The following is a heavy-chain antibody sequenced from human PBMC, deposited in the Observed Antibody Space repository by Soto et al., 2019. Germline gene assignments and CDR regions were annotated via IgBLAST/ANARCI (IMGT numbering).Heavy chain of an antibody. CDR1: GGSISSGGYS. D-gene: IGHD3-10*01. CDR2: IYHIGST. J-gene: IGHJ5*02. V-gene: IGHV4-30-2*01. Sequence: SETLSLTCAVSGGSISSGGYSWGWIRQPPGKGLEWIGYIYHIGSTYYNPSLKSRVTISVDRSKNQFSLKLSSVTAADTAVYYCARRGYGSGSYYNVRWFDPWGQGTLVTVSS. CDR3: ARRGYGSGSYYNVRWFDP.